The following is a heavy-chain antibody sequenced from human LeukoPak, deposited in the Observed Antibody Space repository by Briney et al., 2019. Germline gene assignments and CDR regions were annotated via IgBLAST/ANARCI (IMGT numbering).Heavy chain of an antibody. CDR1: GFTVNNNY. CDR3: ARSLSYDSSGYPDY. Sequence: GGSLRLSCAAPGFTVNNNYMTWVRQAPGKGLEWVSVIYSGGSTYYADSVKGRFTISRDNSKNTVYLQMNSLRAEDTAVYYCARSLSYDSSGYPDYWGQGTLVTVSS. CDR2: IYSGGST. J-gene: IGHJ4*02. D-gene: IGHD3-22*01. V-gene: IGHV3-53*01.